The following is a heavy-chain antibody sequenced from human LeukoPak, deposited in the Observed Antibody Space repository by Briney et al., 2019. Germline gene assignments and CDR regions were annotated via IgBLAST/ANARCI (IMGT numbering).Heavy chain of an antibody. CDR1: GYTFTSYY. Sequence: ASVKVSCKASGYTFTSYYMHWVRQAPGQGLEWMGIINPSGGSTSYAQKFQGRVTMTRDTSTSTVYMELSSLRSEDTAVYYCARDSGSGWSYYYGMDVWGQGTTVTVSS. V-gene: IGHV1-46*01. CDR2: INPSGGST. CDR3: ARDSGSGWSYYYGMDV. D-gene: IGHD6-19*01. J-gene: IGHJ6*02.